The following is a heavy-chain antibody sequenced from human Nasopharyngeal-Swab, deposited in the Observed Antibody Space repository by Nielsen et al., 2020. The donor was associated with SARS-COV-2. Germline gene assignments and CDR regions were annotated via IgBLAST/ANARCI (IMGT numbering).Heavy chain of an antibody. CDR2: LSYDGRST. J-gene: IGHJ3*02. CDR1: GFTFSGYA. CDR3: AIEPGNRVVTDSDAFDI. V-gene: IGHV3-30*04. Sequence: GGSLRLSCAASGFTFSGYAIHWVRQAPGKGLEWVAVLSYDGRSTFYADSVKGRFSISSDNSKSTLYLQMNTLGAEDTAVYYCAIEPGNRVVTDSDAFDIWGQGTMVTVSS. D-gene: IGHD2-21*02.